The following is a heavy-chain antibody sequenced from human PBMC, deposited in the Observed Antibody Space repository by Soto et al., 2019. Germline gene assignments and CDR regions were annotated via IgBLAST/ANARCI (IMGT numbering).Heavy chain of an antibody. J-gene: IGHJ6*02. Sequence: GGSLRLSCAASGFTFSSYGMHWVRQAPGKGLEWVAVIWYDGSNKYYADSVKGRFTISRDNSKNTLYLQMNSLRAEDTAVYYCARDRIAVAGDYYGMDVWGQGTTVTVSS. CDR1: GFTFSSYG. D-gene: IGHD6-19*01. CDR3: ARDRIAVAGDYYGMDV. V-gene: IGHV3-33*01. CDR2: IWYDGSNK.